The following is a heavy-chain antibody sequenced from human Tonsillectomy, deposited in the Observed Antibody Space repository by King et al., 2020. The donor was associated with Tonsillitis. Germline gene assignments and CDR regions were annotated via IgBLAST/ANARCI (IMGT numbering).Heavy chain of an antibody. CDR3: AGLWFGEA. D-gene: IGHD3-10*01. Sequence: EQLVQSGGGLVQPGGSLEPSVPPPGFTSVGLTWNWVAQAPGRGWGGVSYIVSRSSTIYYADSVKGRFTISRDNAKNSLYLQMNSLRAEDTAVYYCAGLWFGEAWGQGTLVTVSS. J-gene: IGHJ4*02. V-gene: IGHV3-48*04. CDR1: GFTSVGLT. CDR2: IVSRSSTI.